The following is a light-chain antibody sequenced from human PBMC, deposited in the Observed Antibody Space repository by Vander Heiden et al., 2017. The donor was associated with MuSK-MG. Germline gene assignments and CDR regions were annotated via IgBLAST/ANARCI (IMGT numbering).Light chain of an antibody. Sequence: DIVLTQSPGTLSLSPGERATLSCRASQSVSSSYLAWYQQKPGQAPRLLIYGASSRATGIPDRCSGSGSGTDFTRTSSRLEPEDFAVYRCQQYGSSQYTFGQGTKLEIK. CDR2: GAS. CDR3: QQYGSSQYT. CDR1: QSVSSSY. J-gene: IGKJ2*01. V-gene: IGKV3-20*01.